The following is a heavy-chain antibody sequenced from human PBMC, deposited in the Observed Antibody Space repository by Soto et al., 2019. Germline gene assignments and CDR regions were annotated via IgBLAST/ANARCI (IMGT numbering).Heavy chain of an antibody. J-gene: IGHJ5*02. CDR2: NYYSGST. V-gene: IGHV4-59*01. CDR1: GGSISRYY. D-gene: IGHD1-7*01. Sequence: SLTCSVSGGSISRYYLSWIRQPPGKGLQWIGYNYYSGSTNYNPSLESRVTISVDTSKNQFSLKLSSVTAADTALYYCVAQGNWNYKEGSHWFDPSGQGTLVTVST. CDR3: VAQGNWNYKEGSHWFDP.